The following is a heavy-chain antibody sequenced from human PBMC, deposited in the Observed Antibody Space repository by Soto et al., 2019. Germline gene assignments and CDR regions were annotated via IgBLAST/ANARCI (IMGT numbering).Heavy chain of an antibody. Sequence: AETLSLTCTVSGGYFCSYYWSWIRQPPGKGLEWIGYILYSGSTNYNPSLKSRVTISVDTSKNQFSLKLSSVTAADTAVYYCARRYGGNFDYWGQGTLVTV. J-gene: IGHJ4*02. V-gene: IGHV4-59*01. D-gene: IGHD1-26*01. CDR1: GGYFCSYY. CDR2: ILYSGST. CDR3: ARRYGGNFDY.